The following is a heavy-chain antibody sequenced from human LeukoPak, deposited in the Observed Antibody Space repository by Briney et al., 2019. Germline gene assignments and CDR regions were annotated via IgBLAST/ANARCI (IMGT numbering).Heavy chain of an antibody. V-gene: IGHV3-66*01. CDR3: VRGVGWNEY. J-gene: IGHJ4*02. CDR2: IYSGGGT. CDR1: GFTVSSNY. Sequence: GGSLRLSCAASGFTVSSNYMSWVRQAPGKGLEWVSVIYSGGGTYYADSVRGRFTMSRDNAKNTLYLQMNSLRAEDTAVYYCVRGVGWNEYWGQGTLVTVSS. D-gene: IGHD1-1*01.